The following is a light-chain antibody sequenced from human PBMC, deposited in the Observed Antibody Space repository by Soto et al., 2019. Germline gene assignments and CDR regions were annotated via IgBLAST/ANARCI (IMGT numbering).Light chain of an antibody. J-gene: IGLJ1*01. Sequence: QSALTQPASVSGSPGQSITISCTGTSSDVGAYKYVSWYQQHPGKAPKVMIYEVSNRPSGVSNRFSGSKYGNTASLTISGLQAEDEADYFCSSYSSSSTLFVFGTGTKVTV. CDR2: EVS. V-gene: IGLV2-14*01. CDR1: SSDVGAYKY. CDR3: SSYSSSSTLFV.